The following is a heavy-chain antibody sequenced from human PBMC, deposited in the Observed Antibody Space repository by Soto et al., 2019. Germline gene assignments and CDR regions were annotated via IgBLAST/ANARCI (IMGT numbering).Heavy chain of an antibody. Sequence: PSETLSLTCTVSGDPISSGGYYWTWIRQHPGKGLEWIGYIYYSGSTFYNPSLRSRLTISVDTSKNQFSLKLSSVTAADTAVYYCSSRPRRGPHYYYGMDVWGQGTTVTVSS. J-gene: IGHJ6*02. CDR1: GDPISSGGYY. D-gene: IGHD3-10*01. CDR2: IYYSGST. V-gene: IGHV4-31*03. CDR3: SSRPRRGPHYYYGMDV.